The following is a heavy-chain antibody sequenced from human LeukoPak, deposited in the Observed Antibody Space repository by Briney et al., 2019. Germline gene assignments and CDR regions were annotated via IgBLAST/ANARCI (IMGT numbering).Heavy chain of an antibody. D-gene: IGHD3-10*01. Sequence: GSLRLSCAASGFTFSSYSMNWVRQAPGKGLEWVSSISSSSSYIYYADSVKGRFTISRDNAKNSLYLQMNSLRAEDTAVYYCARDFRFGEKTDDAFDIWGQGTMVTVSS. CDR1: GFTFSSYS. CDR2: ISSSSSYI. J-gene: IGHJ3*02. CDR3: ARDFRFGEKTDDAFDI. V-gene: IGHV3-21*01.